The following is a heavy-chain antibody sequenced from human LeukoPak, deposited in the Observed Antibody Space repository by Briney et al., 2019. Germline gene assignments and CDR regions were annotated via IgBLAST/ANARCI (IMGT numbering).Heavy chain of an antibody. CDR3: ARGDYGDYVGMDY. CDR1: GDSLSMYY. CDR2: IYYSGTT. V-gene: IGHV4-59*08. J-gene: IGHJ4*02. D-gene: IGHD4-17*01. Sequence: PSETLSLTCTVSGDSLSMYYWSWIRQPPGKGLEWIGYIYYSGTTNYNPSRKSRVTISVGKSTNQLSLKFDSLTAAGTAGYYCARGDYGDYVGMDYWGQGTLVTVSS.